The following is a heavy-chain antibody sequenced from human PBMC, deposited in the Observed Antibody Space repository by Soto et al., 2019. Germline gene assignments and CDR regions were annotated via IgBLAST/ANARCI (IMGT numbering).Heavy chain of an antibody. Sequence: SGPTLVNPTQTLTLTCTFSGFSLSTSGVGVGWIRQPPGKALEWLALIYWNDDKRYSPSLKSRLTITKDTSKNQVVLTMTNMDPVDTATYYCAHSGQSPVPAGGYFDYWGQGTLVTVSS. CDR3: AHSGQSPVPAGGYFDY. V-gene: IGHV2-5*01. J-gene: IGHJ4*02. CDR1: GFSLSTSGVG. D-gene: IGHD2-15*01. CDR2: IYWNDDK.